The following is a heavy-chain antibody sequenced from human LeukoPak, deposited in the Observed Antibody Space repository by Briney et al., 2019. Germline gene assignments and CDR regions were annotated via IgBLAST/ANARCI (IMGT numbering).Heavy chain of an antibody. CDR2: ISGSGGNT. J-gene: IGHJ4*02. Sequence: GGSLRLSCAASGFTFSSYGMSWVRRAPGKGPEWVSGISGSGGNTYYADSVKGRFTISRDNSQNTLYLQMNTPRAEDTAVYYCAKVVSGYHFDYWGQGTLVTVSS. CDR1: GFTFSSYG. D-gene: IGHD5-12*01. CDR3: AKVVSGYHFDY. V-gene: IGHV3-23*01.